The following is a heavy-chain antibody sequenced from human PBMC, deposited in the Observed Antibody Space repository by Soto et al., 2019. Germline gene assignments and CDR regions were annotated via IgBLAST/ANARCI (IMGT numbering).Heavy chain of an antibody. Sequence: PSETLSLTCTVSGGSISNSNYYWGWIRQPPGKGLEWIGYIYYTGSTYYNPSLKSRVTISVDASKTQFYLNLSSVTAADTAVYYCARHRMVTIYWGQGALVTVTS. D-gene: IGHD5-18*01. CDR3: ARHRMVTIY. CDR2: IYYTGST. V-gene: IGHV4-39*01. CDR1: GGSISNSNYY. J-gene: IGHJ4*02.